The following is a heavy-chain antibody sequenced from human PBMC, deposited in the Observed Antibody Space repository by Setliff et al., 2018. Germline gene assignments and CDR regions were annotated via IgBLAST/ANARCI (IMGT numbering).Heavy chain of an antibody. CDR3: ARGPPDFVVVPAAAKFDF. V-gene: IGHV1-18*01. Sequence: ASVKVSCKASGYAFGSSGISWVRQAPGQGLEWMGWISAYNGYIVYAQKVQGRVTMTTDTSTTTAYMEVRSLRSDDTAVYYCARGPPDFVVVPAAAKFDFWGQGTLVTVSS. CDR1: GYAFGSSG. J-gene: IGHJ4*02. CDR2: ISAYNGYI. D-gene: IGHD2-2*01.